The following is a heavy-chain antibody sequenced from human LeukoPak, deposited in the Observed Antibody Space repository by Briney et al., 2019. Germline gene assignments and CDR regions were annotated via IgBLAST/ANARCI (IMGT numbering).Heavy chain of an antibody. D-gene: IGHD3-22*01. Sequence: SVKFSCKASGGTFSSYPISWVRQAPGQGLEWMGGIIPIFGTANYAQKFQGRVTITADESTSTAYMELSSLTSEDTAVYYCARDSSGYYRYWGQGTLVTVSS. J-gene: IGHJ4*02. CDR3: ARDSSGYYRY. CDR1: GGTFSSYP. V-gene: IGHV1-69*01. CDR2: IIPIFGTA.